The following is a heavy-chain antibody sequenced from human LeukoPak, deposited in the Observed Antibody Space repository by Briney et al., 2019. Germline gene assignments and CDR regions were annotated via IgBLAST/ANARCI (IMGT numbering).Heavy chain of an antibody. J-gene: IGHJ4*02. CDR3: ARDRDGQYCSGGSCYSLDY. CDR1: GYTFTSYY. CDR2: INPSGGST. D-gene: IGHD2-15*01. V-gene: IGHV1-46*01. Sequence: ASVKVSCKASGYTFTSYYMHWVRQAPGQGLEWMGIINPSGGSTSYAQKFQGRVTMTRDTSTSTVYMELSSLRSEDTAVYYCARDRDGQYCSGGSCYSLDYWGQGTLVTVSS.